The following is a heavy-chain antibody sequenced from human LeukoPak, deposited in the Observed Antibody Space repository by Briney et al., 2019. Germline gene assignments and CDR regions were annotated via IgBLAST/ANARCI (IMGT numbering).Heavy chain of an antibody. CDR2: ISSSSYT. J-gene: IGHJ4*02. CDR1: GLTFSDYY. Sequence: GGSLRLSCAPSGLTFSDYYMSWIRQAPGKGLEWVSYISSSSYTNYADSVKGRFTISRDNAKNSLYLQMNSLRAEDTAVYYCARVSSIAAAGTYDYWGQGTLVTVSS. CDR3: ARVSSIAAAGTYDY. D-gene: IGHD6-13*01. V-gene: IGHV3-11*06.